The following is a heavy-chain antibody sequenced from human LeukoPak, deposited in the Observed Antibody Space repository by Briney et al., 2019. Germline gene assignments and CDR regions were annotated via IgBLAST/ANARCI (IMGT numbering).Heavy chain of an antibody. CDR2: IYYSGST. CDR1: GGSISSYY. D-gene: IGHD6-13*01. J-gene: IGHJ6*02. CDR3: ARQSIAAAGTECYYYYGMDV. Sequence: PSETLSLTCTVSGGSISSYYWSWIRQPPGKGLEWIGYIYYSGSTNYNPSLKSRVTISVDTSKNQFSLKLSSVTAADTAVYYCARQSIAAAGTECYYYYGMDVWGQGTTVTVSS. V-gene: IGHV4-59*01.